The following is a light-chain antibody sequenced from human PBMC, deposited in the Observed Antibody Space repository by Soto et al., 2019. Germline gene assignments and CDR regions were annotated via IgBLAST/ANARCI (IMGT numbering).Light chain of an antibody. V-gene: IGKV1-39*01. CDR1: QSISIY. CDR3: QQSYSTLSLT. J-gene: IGKJ4*01. Sequence: DIQMTQSPSSLSASVGDRVTITCRASQSISIYLNWYQQKPGKAPKLLIYAASSLQGGVPSRFSGSGSGTDFTLTISSLQPEDFATYYCQQSYSTLSLTFGGGTKVDIK. CDR2: AAS.